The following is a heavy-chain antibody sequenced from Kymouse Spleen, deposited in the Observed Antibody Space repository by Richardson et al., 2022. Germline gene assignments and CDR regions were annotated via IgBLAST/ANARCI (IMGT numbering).Heavy chain of an antibody. CDR1: GFTFSSYA. V-gene: IGHV3-23*04. D-gene: IGHD3-10*01. CDR3: AKGTMVRGVIISHYYYGMDV. J-gene: IGHJ6*02. CDR2: ISGSGGST. Sequence: EVQLVESGGGLVQPGGSLRLSCAASGFTFSSYAMSWVRQAPGKGLEWVSAISGSGGSTYYADSVKGRFTISRDNSKNTLYLQMNSLRAEDTAVYYCAKGTMVRGVIISHYYYGMDVWGQGTTVTVSS.